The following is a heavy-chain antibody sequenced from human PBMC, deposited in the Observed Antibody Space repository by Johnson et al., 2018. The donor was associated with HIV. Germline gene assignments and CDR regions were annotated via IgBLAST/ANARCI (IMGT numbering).Heavy chain of an antibody. CDR2: ITGRGGSR. J-gene: IGHJ3*02. Sequence: EVQLVESGGGLVQPGGSLRLSCVASTFTFSNYAMNWVRQAPGKGLEWVSAITGRGGSRFYADSVKGRFTISRDNAKNSLYLQMNSLRAEDTALYYCTKDRGLYGDDVFDIWGQGTVVTVSS. CDR1: TFTFSNYA. D-gene: IGHD4-17*01. V-gene: IGHV3-23*04. CDR3: TKDRGLYGDDVFDI.